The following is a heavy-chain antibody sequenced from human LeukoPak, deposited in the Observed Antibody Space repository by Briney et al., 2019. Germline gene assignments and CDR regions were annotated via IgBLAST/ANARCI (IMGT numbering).Heavy chain of an antibody. V-gene: IGHV3-11*01. Sequence: PGGSLRLSCAASGFTLSDFYMTWIRQAPGKGLEWVSYISGSGGTIYYGDSMKGRFTISRDNAKNSLYLQMNSLTADDTAVYYCARGKIYSSSSSDYWGQGTLVTVSS. J-gene: IGHJ4*02. CDR2: ISGSGGTI. CDR1: GFTLSDFY. CDR3: ARGKIYSSSSSDY. D-gene: IGHD6-13*01.